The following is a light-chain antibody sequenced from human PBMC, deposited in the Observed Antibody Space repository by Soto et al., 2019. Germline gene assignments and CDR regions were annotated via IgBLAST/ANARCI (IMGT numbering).Light chain of an antibody. Sequence: QSALTQPRSVSGSPGQSVTISCTGTSSDVGGYNYVSWYQQHPGKAPKLMIYDVSKRPSGVPDRFSGSKSGNTASLTISGLQAEDEADYYCCSYAGSYTLVFGTGTKAHRP. V-gene: IGLV2-11*01. CDR3: CSYAGSYTLV. CDR1: SSDVGGYNY. CDR2: DVS. J-gene: IGLJ1*01.